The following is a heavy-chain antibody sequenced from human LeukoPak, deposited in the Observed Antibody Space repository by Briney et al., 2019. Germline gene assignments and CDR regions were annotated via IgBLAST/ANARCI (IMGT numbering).Heavy chain of an antibody. CDR2: IYYSGST. V-gene: IGHV4-31*03. J-gene: IGHJ6*02. CDR1: GGSISSGGYY. CDR3: ARDPSPYGMDV. Sequence: PSETLSLTCTVSGGSISSGGYYWSWIRQHPGKGLEWIGYIYYSGSTYYNPSLKSRVTISVDTSKNQFSLKLSSVTAADTAVYYCARDPSPYGMDVWGQGTTVTVSS.